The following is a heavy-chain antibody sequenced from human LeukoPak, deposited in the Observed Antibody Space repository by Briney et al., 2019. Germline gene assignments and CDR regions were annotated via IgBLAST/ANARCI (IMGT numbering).Heavy chain of an antibody. D-gene: IGHD3-9*01. CDR2: ISAYNGNT. J-gene: IGHJ5*02. CDR1: GYTFTSYG. V-gene: IGHV1-18*01. CDR3: ASHFVTYDILTGLDP. Sequence: GASVKVSCKASGYTFTSYGISWVRQAPGQGLEWMGWISAYNGNTNYAQKLQGRVTMTTDTSTSTAYMELRSLRSDDTAVYYCASHFVTYDILTGLDPRGQGTLVTVSS.